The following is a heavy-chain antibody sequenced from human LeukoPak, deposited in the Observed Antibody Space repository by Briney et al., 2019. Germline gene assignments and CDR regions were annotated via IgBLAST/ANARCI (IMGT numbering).Heavy chain of an antibody. V-gene: IGHV3-23*01. CDR2: ISGSGSST. D-gene: IGHD5-24*01. J-gene: IGHJ4*02. CDR3: AKDPVEMATTEGYYFDY. Sequence: GGSLRLSCAASGFIFNNYAMSWVRQAPGKGLEWVSAISGSGSSTYYADSVKGRFTISRDNSKNTLYLQMNSLRAEDTAVYYCAKDPVEMATTEGYYFDYWGQGTLVTVSS. CDR1: GFIFNNYA.